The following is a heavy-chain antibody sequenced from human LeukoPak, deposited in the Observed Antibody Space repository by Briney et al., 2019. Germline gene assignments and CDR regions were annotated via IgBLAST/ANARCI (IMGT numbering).Heavy chain of an antibody. CDR3: ARGSGSIAVAMNPLNWFDP. CDR2: INPNSGGT. CDR1: GYTFTGSY. D-gene: IGHD6-19*01. J-gene: IGHJ5*02. Sequence: ASVKVSCKASGYTFTGSYMHWVRQAPGQGLEWMGWINPNSGGTNYAQKFQGRVTMTRDTSISTAYMELSRLRSDDTAVYYCARGSGSIAVAMNPLNWFDPWGQGTLVTVSS. V-gene: IGHV1-2*02.